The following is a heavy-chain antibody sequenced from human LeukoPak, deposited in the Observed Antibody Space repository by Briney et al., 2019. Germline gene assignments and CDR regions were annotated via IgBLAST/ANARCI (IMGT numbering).Heavy chain of an antibody. CDR2: IYSDDSDT. CDR1: GYSFTSYW. Sequence: GESLKISCKGSGYSFTSYWIGWVRQIPGQGLDRMEIIYSDDSDTRYITSFQGHVTISADKSISTAYLQWSSLKASDTAMYYCAGHSDGWRFDYWGQGTLVTVSS. D-gene: IGHD5-24*01. V-gene: IGHV5-51*01. CDR3: AGHSDGWRFDY. J-gene: IGHJ4*02.